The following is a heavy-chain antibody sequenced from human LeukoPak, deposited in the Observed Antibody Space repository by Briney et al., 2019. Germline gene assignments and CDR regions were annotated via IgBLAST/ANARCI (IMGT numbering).Heavy chain of an antibody. V-gene: IGHV3-30*02. CDR2: IRYDGSNK. D-gene: IGHD2-2*01. CDR1: GFTFSTYG. Sequence: GGSLRLSCAASGFTFSTYGMRWVRQAPGKGLEWVGFIRYDGSNKYYADSVKGRFTISRDNSKNTLYLQMNSLRAEDTAVYYCAKDVVNCGSTSCYFYYYMDVWGKGTTVTVSS. CDR3: AKDVVNCGSTSCYFYYYMDV. J-gene: IGHJ6*03.